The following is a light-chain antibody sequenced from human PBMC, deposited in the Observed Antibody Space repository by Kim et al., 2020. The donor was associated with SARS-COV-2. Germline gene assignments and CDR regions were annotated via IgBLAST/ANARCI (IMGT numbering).Light chain of an antibody. CDR1: QGISNY. V-gene: IGKV1-9*01. CDR3: QQYNVVPRT. J-gene: IGKJ1*01. CDR2: AAS. Sequence: ASVGDRATIPCRASQGISNYLAWYQQSPGKAPNRLIYAASTLQSGVPSRFSGSGSETEFTLTISSLQPEDFATYFCQQYNVVPRTFGQGTKVDIK.